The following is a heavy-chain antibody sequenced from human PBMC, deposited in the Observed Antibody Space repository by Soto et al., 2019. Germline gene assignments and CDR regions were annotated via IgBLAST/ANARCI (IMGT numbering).Heavy chain of an antibody. CDR1: GGSMRSYY. CDR2: IYYSGTT. D-gene: IGHD3-3*02. Sequence: SETLSLTCTVSGGSMRSYYWSWIRQSPGKGLEWIGYIYYSGTTNYNPSLKSRVTISLDTSKNQFFLKLSSVTAADTAVYYCARLAHGYFAYWGQGSLVNVSS. J-gene: IGHJ4*02. V-gene: IGHV4-59*01. CDR3: ARLAHGYFAY.